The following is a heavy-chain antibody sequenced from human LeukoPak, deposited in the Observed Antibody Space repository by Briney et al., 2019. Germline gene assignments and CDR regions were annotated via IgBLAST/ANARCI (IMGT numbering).Heavy chain of an antibody. V-gene: IGHV1-18*01. J-gene: IGHJ4*02. Sequence: ASVKVSCKASGYTFTSYGITWVRQAPGQGLEWMGWISGYNGNTNYAQKFQSRVTMTTDTSTSTVYMELRSLRSDDTAVYYCARDDNYGSGQPDDWGQGTLVTVSS. CDR1: GYTFTSYG. CDR2: ISGYNGNT. CDR3: ARDDNYGSGQPDD. D-gene: IGHD3-10*01.